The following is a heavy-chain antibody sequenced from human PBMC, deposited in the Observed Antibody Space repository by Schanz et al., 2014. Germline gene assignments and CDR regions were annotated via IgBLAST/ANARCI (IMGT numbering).Heavy chain of an antibody. Sequence: QVQLVQSGAEVMKPGSSVKVSCKASGGTFSSYAIHWVRQAPGQGLEWMGRIIPILDKTNYAQKFQGRVTMTADKSTSTVYMEVSGLRSEDTAVYYCAKVDRTRYYAMDVWGQGTTVTVSS. CDR2: IIPILDKT. J-gene: IGHJ6*02. D-gene: IGHD3-9*01. CDR1: GGTFSSYA. CDR3: AKVDRTRYYAMDV. V-gene: IGHV1-69*04.